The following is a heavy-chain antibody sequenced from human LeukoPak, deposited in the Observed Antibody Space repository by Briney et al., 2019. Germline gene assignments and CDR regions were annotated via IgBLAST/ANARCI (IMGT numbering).Heavy chain of an antibody. Sequence: SETLSLTCAAYGGSFSGYYWTWIRQPPGKGLEWIGEINHSGSTNYNPSLKSRVTISVDTSKNQFSLKLSSVTAADTAVYYCARAITMVRGVRRYYGMDVWGKGTTVTVSS. CDR3: ARAITMVRGVRRYYGMDV. CDR1: GGSFSGYY. J-gene: IGHJ6*04. CDR2: INHSGST. V-gene: IGHV4-34*01. D-gene: IGHD3-10*01.